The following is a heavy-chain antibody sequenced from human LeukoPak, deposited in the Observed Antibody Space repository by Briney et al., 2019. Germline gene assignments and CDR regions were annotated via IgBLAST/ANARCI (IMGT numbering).Heavy chain of an antibody. D-gene: IGHD1-14*01. CDR2: ILHTGIT. CDR3: VRNGAYNLDY. J-gene: IGHJ4*02. V-gene: IGHV4-4*02. CDR1: GGSISPYW. Sequence: SETLSLTCAVSGGSISPYWWSWVRQPPGKSLEWIGEILHTGITNYNPSLESRCTISLDKSKNQFSLKVTSVTAADTAVYYCVRNGAYNLDYWGLGTLVTVSS.